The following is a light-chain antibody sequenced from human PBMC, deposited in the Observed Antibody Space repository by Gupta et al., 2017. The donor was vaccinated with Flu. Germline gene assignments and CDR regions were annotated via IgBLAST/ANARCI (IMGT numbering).Light chain of an antibody. V-gene: IGLV2-14*03. Sequence: SITVSCTGTSSDVGGYNYVSWYQHHPGQAPKLIIYDVSDRPSGVSTRFSGSKSGNTASLTISGLQAEDEADFYCSSYTSSGTLIFGGGTKVTVL. CDR2: DVS. CDR1: SSDVGGYNY. J-gene: IGLJ2*01. CDR3: SSYTSSGTLI.